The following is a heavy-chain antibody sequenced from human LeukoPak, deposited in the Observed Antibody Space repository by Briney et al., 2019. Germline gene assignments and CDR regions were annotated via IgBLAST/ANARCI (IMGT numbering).Heavy chain of an antibody. D-gene: IGHD6-13*01. CDR3: VKLSSRVSQTIDY. J-gene: IGHJ4*02. CDR1: GXTFSSYA. Sequence: GGSLRLSCSASGXTFSSYAMHWVRQAPGKGLEYVSGISSNGGDTYYADSVKGRFTISRDNSKNTLYLQMSSLRAEDTAMYYCVKLSSRVSQTIDYWGQGTLVTVSS. V-gene: IGHV3-64D*09. CDR2: ISSNGGDT.